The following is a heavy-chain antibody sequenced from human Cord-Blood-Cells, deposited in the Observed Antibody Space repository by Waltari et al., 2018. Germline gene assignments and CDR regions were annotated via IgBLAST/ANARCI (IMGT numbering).Heavy chain of an antibody. CDR1: GGPFSSYA. CDR2: IIPIFGTA. D-gene: IGHD6-6*01. Sequence: QVQLVQSGAEVKKPGSSVKVSCKASGGPFSSYAISWVRQAPGQGLEWLGGIIPIFGTANYAQKFQGRGTTTADESTSTAYMELRSLRSEDTAVYYCASQIVTRAARPFDYWGQGTLVTVSS. CDR3: ASQIVTRAARPFDY. J-gene: IGHJ4*02. V-gene: IGHV1-69*01.